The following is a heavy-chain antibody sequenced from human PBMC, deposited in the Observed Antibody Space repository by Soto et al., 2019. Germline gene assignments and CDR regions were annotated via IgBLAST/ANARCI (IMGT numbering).Heavy chain of an antibody. V-gene: IGHV3-30*03. CDR3: ATVQGSERYNPLDY. CDR1: GFTFSSYG. CDR2: ISYDGSNK. J-gene: IGHJ4*02. D-gene: IGHD1-26*01. Sequence: QVQLVESGGGVVQPGRSLRLSCAASGFTFSSYGMHWVRQAPGKGLEWVAVISYDGSNKYYADSVKGRFTICRDNSKNTLYLQMNSLRAEDTAVYYCATVQGSERYNPLDYWGQGTLVTVFS.